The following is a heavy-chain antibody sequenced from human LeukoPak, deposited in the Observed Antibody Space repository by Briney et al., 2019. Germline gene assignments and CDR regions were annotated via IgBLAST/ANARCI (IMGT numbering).Heavy chain of an antibody. CDR2: INHSGST. J-gene: IGHJ4*02. Sequence: SETLSLTCAVHGGSFSGYYWSWIRQPPGKGLEWIGEINHSGSTNYNPSLKSRVTISVDTSKNQFSLKLSSVTAADTAVYYCARDTASPPRPSIAAAPPDYWGQGTLVTVSS. D-gene: IGHD6-13*01. CDR3: ARDTASPPRPSIAAAPPDY. CDR1: GGSFSGYY. V-gene: IGHV4-34*01.